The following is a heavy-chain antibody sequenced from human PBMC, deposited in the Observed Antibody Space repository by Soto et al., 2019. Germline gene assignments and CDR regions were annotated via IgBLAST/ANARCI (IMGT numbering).Heavy chain of an antibody. Sequence: GGSLRLSCTVSGFTFSSFWMNWVRQAPGKGLEWVANINQDGSEKYYVDSVKGRFTISRDNAKNSLYLQMNSLRAEDTAIYFCARDRNYGDFDYWGQGT. CDR3: ARDRNYGDFDY. V-gene: IGHV3-7*01. CDR2: INQDGSEK. J-gene: IGHJ4*02. CDR1: GFTFSSFW. D-gene: IGHD4-17*01.